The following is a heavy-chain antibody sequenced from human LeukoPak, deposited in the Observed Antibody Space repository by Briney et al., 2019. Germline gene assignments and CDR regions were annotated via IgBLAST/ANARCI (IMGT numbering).Heavy chain of an antibody. D-gene: IGHD3-10*01. Sequence: GGSLRLSCAASGFNLRGYAMSWVRQAPGKGLEWVSAISGSGGSTYYADSVKGRFTISRDNSKNTLYLQMNSLRAEDTAVYYCAKGSRYYYGSGSDEFDYWGQGTLVTVSS. V-gene: IGHV3-23*01. CDR1: GFNLRGYA. J-gene: IGHJ4*02. CDR2: ISGSGGST. CDR3: AKGSRYYYGSGSDEFDY.